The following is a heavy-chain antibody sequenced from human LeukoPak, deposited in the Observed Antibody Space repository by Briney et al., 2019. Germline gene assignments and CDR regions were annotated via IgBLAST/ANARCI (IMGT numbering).Heavy chain of an antibody. J-gene: IGHJ5*02. V-gene: IGHV3-7*01. CDR1: GFTFSSYD. CDR3: AKGVSKNP. CDR2: IKEDGSEK. Sequence: PGGSLRLSCAASGFTFSSYDMNWVRQAPGKGLEWVANIKEDGSEKYYVESVKGRFIISRDNTKNSLYLQMSSLRAEDTAVYYCAKGVSKNPCGQGTLVTVSS.